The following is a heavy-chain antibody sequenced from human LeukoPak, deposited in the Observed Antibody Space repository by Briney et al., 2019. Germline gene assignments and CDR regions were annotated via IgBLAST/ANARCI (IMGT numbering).Heavy chain of an antibody. Sequence: SGGSLRLSCAASGFTVSSNYMSWVRQTPGKGLEWIGEINHSGSTNYNPSLKSRVAISVDTSKNQFSLKLSSVTAADTAVYYCARVPTYYDSSGYYAFDIWGQGTMVTVSS. CDR3: ARVPTYYDSSGYYAFDI. J-gene: IGHJ3*02. V-gene: IGHV4-34*01. CDR2: INHSGST. D-gene: IGHD3-22*01. CDR1: GFTVSSNY.